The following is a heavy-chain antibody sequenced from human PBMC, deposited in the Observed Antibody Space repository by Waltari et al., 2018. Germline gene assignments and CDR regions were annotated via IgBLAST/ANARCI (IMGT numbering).Heavy chain of an antibody. D-gene: IGHD1-1*01. Sequence: QVQLVQSGAEVKKPGSSVKASCKASGGTFSSYTFSWVRQAPGQGLEWMGRIIPILGIANYEKKFQGRVTITADKSTSTAYMELSSLRSEDTAVYYCGGGGTTTASIDYWGQGTLVTVSS. J-gene: IGHJ4*02. V-gene: IGHV1-69*02. CDR3: GGGGTTTASIDY. CDR2: IIPILGIA. CDR1: GGTFSSYT.